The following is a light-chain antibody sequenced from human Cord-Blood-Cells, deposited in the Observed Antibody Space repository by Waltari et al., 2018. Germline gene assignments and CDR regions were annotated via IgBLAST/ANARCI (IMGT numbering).Light chain of an antibody. CDR2: LGS. CDR1: QSLLHRNGYNY. CDR3: MQALQTPFT. Sequence: IVMTQSPLSLPVTPGEPASISCRSSQSLLHRNGYNYLDWYLQKQGQSPQLLLYLGSNRASGVPDRFSCSGSGTDFTLKVSSVEAEDVGVYYCMQALQTPFTFGPGTKVDIK. J-gene: IGKJ3*01. V-gene: IGKV2-28*01.